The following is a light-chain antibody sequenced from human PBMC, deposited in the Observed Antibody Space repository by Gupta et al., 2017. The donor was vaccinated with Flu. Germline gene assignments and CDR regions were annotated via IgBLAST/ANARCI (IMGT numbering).Light chain of an antibody. Sequence: DIVMIQSPDSLAASLGERATINCKSSQRVLYSSNNKNYLAWYQQKPGQPPKLLIYWASTRESGVPDRFSGSGSGTDFTLTISSLQAEDVAVYYCQQYYSTPETFGQGTKVEIK. J-gene: IGKJ1*01. CDR2: WAS. V-gene: IGKV4-1*01. CDR1: QRVLYSSNNKNY. CDR3: QQYYSTPET.